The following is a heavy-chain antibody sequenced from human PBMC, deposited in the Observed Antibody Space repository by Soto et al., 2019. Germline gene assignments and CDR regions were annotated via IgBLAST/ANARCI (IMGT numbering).Heavy chain of an antibody. J-gene: IGHJ4*02. D-gene: IGHD1-26*01. CDR1: GFTFSSYS. CDR3: ARYSGKYQGPIDY. CDR2: ITRNSDI. V-gene: IGHV3-21*01. Sequence: GGSLRLSCAASGFTFSSYSIHWVRQAPGRGLEWVSAITRNSDIYYADSVKGRFTISRDNAKNSVSLQMDSLRAEDTAVYFCARYSGKYQGPIDYWGQGTLVTVSS.